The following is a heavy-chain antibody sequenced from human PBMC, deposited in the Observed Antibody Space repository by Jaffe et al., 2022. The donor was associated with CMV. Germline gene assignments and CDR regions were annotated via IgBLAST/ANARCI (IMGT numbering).Heavy chain of an antibody. V-gene: IGHV1-69*01. Sequence: QVQLVQSGAEVKKPGSSVKVSCKASGGTFSSYAISWVRQAPGQGLEWMGGIIPIFGTANYAQKFQGRVTITADESTSTAYMELSSLRSEDTAVYYCARKGGYDFWSGPYGMDVWGQGTTVTVSS. D-gene: IGHD3-3*01. CDR2: IIPIFGTA. CDR1: GGTFSSYA. CDR3: ARKGGYDFWSGPYGMDV. J-gene: IGHJ6*02.